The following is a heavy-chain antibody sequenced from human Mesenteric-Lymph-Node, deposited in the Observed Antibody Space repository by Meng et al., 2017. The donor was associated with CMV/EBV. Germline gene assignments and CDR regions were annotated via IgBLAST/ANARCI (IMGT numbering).Heavy chain of an antibody. D-gene: IGHD5-18*01. J-gene: IGHJ4*02. V-gene: IGHV3-11*06. CDR3: ARVDKAFDY. CDR2: ISSSSSYT. Sequence: ISCEAYGFTFSDYYMSWIRQAPGKGLEWVSYISSSSSYTNYADSVKGRFTISRDNAKNSLYLQMNSLRAEDTAVYYCARVDKAFDYWGQGTLVTVSS. CDR1: GFTFSDYY.